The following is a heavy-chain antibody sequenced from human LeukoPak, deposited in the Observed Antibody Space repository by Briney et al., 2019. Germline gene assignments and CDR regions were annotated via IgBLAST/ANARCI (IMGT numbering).Heavy chain of an antibody. CDR2: IYYSGST. V-gene: IGHV4-31*03. D-gene: IGHD3-10*01. J-gene: IGHJ4*02. CDR1: GGSISSGGYY. Sequence: SQTLSLTCTASGGSISSGGYYWSWIRQHPGKGLEWIGYIYYSGSTYYNPSLKSRVTISVDTSKNQFSLKLSSVTAADTAVYYCARYRFPYYYGSGSSRGYFDYWGRGTLVTVSS. CDR3: ARYRFPYYYGSGSSRGYFDY.